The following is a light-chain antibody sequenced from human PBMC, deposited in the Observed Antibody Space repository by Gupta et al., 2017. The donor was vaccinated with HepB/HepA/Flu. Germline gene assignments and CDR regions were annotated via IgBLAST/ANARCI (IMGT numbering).Light chain of an antibody. J-gene: IGLJ2*01. CDR1: SPNVGNNY. V-gene: IGLV1-51*01. CDR3: ATWDVSLRAVV. CDR2: ENN. Sequence: SVLTQPPSVSAAPGQKVTISCSGNSPNVGNNYISWYQQVPGTAPRLLIYENNKRPPGIPDRVSGSKSGTSATLGITGLQTGDEADYYCATWDVSLRAVVFGGGTKLTVL.